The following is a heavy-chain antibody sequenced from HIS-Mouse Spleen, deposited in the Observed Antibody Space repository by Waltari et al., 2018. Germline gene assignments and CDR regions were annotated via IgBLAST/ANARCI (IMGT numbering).Heavy chain of an antibody. J-gene: IGHJ3*02. CDR2: ISYDGSNK. D-gene: IGHD6-6*01. V-gene: IGHV3-30-3*01. Sequence: QVQLVESGGGVVQPGRSLRLSCAASGCTFSSYASHWVRRAPGKGLEWVAVISYDGSNKYYADSVKGRFTISRDNSKNTLYLQMNSLRAEDTAVYYCARGMYSSSWLSPADDAFDIWGQGTMVTVSS. CDR3: ARGMYSSSWLSPADDAFDI. CDR1: GCTFSSYA.